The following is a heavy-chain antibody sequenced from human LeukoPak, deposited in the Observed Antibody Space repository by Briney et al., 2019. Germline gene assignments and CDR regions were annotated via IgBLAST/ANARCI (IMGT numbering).Heavy chain of an antibody. D-gene: IGHD2-2*01. CDR3: TRGRPASFDP. CDR2: MNPNSGNT. CDR1: GYTFTSYD. J-gene: IGHJ5*02. Sequence: ASVKFSCKASGYTFTSYDINWVRQATGQGLEWMGWMNPNSGNTGYAQKFQGRVTITRDTSISTAYMELSSLRSEDTAVYYCTRGRPASFDPWGQGTLVTVSS. V-gene: IGHV1-8*03.